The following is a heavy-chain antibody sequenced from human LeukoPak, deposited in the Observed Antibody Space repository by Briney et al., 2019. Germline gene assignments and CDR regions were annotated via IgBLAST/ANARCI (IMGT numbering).Heavy chain of an antibody. CDR1: GGSISSGSYY. CDR3: ARDGEDIVVVPAAI. D-gene: IGHD2-2*01. J-gene: IGHJ4*02. V-gene: IGHV4-61*02. Sequence: SETLSLTCTVSGGSISSGSYYWSWIRQPARKGLEWIGRIYTSGSTNYNPSLKSRVTISVDTSKNQFSLKLSSVTAADTAVYYCARDGEDIVVVPAAIWGQGTLVTVSS. CDR2: IYTSGST.